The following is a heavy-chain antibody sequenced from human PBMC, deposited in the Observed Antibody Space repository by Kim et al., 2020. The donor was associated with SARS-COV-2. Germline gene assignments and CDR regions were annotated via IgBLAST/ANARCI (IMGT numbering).Heavy chain of an antibody. V-gene: IGHV1-2*06. J-gene: IGHJ6*02. Sequence: ASVKVSCKASGYSFTGYYIHWVRQGPRHGLEWMGQINPYSGATRYAEKFQGRVTMTGDTSISTAYMELSRLTSDDTAVYFCARKQQAYFYGMDVWGRGTT. CDR1: GYSFTGYY. D-gene: IGHD1-1*01. CDR2: INPYSGAT. CDR3: ARKQQAYFYGMDV.